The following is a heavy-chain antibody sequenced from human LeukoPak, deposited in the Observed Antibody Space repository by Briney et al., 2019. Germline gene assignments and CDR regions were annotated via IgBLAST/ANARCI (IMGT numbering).Heavy chain of an antibody. D-gene: IGHD2-2*01. Sequence: GGSLRLSCAASGFTFSSYAMSWVRQAPGKGLEWVSAISGSGGSTYYADSVKGRFTISRDNSKNTLYLQMNSLRAEDTAVYYGAKALGPRRVPAAMDVWGKGTTVTVSS. CDR1: GFTFSSYA. CDR3: AKALGPRRVPAAMDV. CDR2: ISGSGGST. V-gene: IGHV3-23*01. J-gene: IGHJ6*04.